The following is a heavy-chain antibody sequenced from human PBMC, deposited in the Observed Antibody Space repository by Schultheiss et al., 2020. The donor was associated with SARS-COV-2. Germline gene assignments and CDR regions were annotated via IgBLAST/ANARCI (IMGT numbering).Heavy chain of an antibody. Sequence: GESLKISCAASGFTFSGSAMHWVRQASGKGLEWVGRIKSKTDGGTTDYAAPVKGRFTISRDDSKNTLYLQMNSLKTEDTAVYYCTTDPSGSGAFDYWGQGTLVTVSS. CDR1: GFTFSGSA. J-gene: IGHJ4*02. CDR2: IKSKTDGGTT. CDR3: TTDPSGSGAFDY. D-gene: IGHD3-10*01. V-gene: IGHV3-15*01.